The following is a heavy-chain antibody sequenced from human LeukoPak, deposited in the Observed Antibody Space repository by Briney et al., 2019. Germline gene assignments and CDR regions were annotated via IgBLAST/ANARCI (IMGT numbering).Heavy chain of an antibody. CDR1: GDSITSSLFH. CDR2: IYYTGVT. D-gene: IGHD3-3*01. J-gene: IGHJ4*02. CDR3: ARVVRVLEWLPTDYFDY. Sequence: SETLSLTCSVSGDSITSSLFHWGWIRQSPGTGLEWIGSIYYTGVTYYNPSLESRVIISVDTSKNQFSLRLSSVTAADTAIYYCARVVRVLEWLPTDYFDYWGQGTLVTVSS. V-gene: IGHV4-39*07.